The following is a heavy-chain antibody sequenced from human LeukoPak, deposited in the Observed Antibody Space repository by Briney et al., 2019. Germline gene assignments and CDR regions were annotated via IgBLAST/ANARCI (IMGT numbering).Heavy chain of an antibody. CDR3: ARGRCGGDCPKVGYYFDY. CDR1: GYTFTSYA. J-gene: IGHJ4*02. V-gene: IGHV1-3*01. Sequence: ASVKVSCKASGYTFTSYAMHWVRQAPGQRLEWMGWINAGNGNTKYSQKFQGRVTITRDTSASTAYMELSSLRSEDTAVYYCARGRCGGDCPKVGYYFDYWGQGTLVTVSS. D-gene: IGHD2-21*02. CDR2: INAGNGNT.